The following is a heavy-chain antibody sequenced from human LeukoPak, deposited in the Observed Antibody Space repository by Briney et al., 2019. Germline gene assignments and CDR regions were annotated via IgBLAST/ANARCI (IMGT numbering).Heavy chain of an antibody. V-gene: IGHV4-39*01. J-gene: IGHJ6*02. CDR3: ARGGMDV. CDR1: GGSISGYY. CDR2: IYYSGST. Sequence: SETLPLTCSVSGGSISGYYWGWIRQPPGKGLEWIGSIYYSGSTYYNPSLKSRLTISVDTSKNQFSLELGSVTAADTAVYYCARGGMDVWGQGTTVTVSS.